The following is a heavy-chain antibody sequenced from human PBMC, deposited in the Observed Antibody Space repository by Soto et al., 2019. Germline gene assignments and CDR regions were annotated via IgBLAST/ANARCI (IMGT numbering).Heavy chain of an antibody. CDR2: IYYSGST. D-gene: IGHD3-10*01. V-gene: IGHV4-31*03. J-gene: IGHJ6*02. CDR1: GRSISSGGYY. Sequence: SETLSLTCTVSGRSISSGGYYWSWIRQHPGKGLEWIGYIYYSGSTYYNPSLKSRVTISVDTSKNQFSLKLSSVTAADTAVYYCASDLWGNYYGSGSYYYYYGMDVCGQGTTVTVSS. CDR3: ASDLWGNYYGSGSYYYYYGMDV.